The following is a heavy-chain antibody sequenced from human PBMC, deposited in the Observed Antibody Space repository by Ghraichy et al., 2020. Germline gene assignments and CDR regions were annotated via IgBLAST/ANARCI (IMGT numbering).Heavy chain of an antibody. CDR2: IYYSGST. J-gene: IGHJ4*02. CDR3: ARRSPSLIAAAGTYYFDY. V-gene: IGHV4-39*01. D-gene: IGHD6-13*01. CDR1: GGSISSSSYY. Sequence: ETLSLTCTVSGGSISSSSYYWGWIRQPPGKGLEWIGSIYYSGSTYYNPSLKSRVTISVDTSKNQFSLKLSSVTAADTAVYYCARRSPSLIAAAGTYYFDYWGQGTLVTVSS.